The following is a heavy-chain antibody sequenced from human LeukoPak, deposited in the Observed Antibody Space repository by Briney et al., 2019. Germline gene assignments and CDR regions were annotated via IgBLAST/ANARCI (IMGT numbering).Heavy chain of an antibody. CDR1: GSSITTYTH. CDR3: ARHVGFITMVRGVINNNWFDP. J-gene: IGHJ5*02. CDR2: IHHTGNT. D-gene: IGHD3-10*01. V-gene: IGHV4-38-2*02. Sequence: SETLSLTCTVSGSSITTYTHWGWIRQSPGKGLEWIASIHHTGNTYYNPSLESRVTISIDTSKNQFSLEVRSVTAADTAVYYCARHVGFITMVRGVINNNWFDPWGQGTLVTVSS.